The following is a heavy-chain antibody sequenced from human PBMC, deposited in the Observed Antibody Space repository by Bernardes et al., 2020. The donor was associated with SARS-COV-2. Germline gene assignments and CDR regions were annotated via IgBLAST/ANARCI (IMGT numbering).Heavy chain of an antibody. Sequence: ASMKVSCEASGYTLTNYYMHWVRQAPGLGLEWMGIIDPSSGTTRYAQKFQGRVTMTRDTSTSTVYMEVSSLRSEDTAVYYCARAPSDYYGMDVWGQGTTVTVSS. CDR2: IDPSSGTT. CDR3: ARAPSDYYGMDV. V-gene: IGHV1-46*01. J-gene: IGHJ6*02. CDR1: GYTLTNYY.